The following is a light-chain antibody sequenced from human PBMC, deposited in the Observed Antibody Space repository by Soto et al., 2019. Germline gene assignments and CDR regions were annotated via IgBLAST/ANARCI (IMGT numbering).Light chain of an antibody. Sequence: EIVLTQSPGTLSLSPGERATLSCRASQSVSSSLAWYQQKSGQSPRLLIYGVSSRATGIPDRFSGSGSGTVFILTISRLEPEDFAVYYCQQYGSSPGTFGGGTKVEIK. V-gene: IGKV3-20*01. CDR3: QQYGSSPGT. J-gene: IGKJ4*01. CDR1: QSVSSS. CDR2: GVS.